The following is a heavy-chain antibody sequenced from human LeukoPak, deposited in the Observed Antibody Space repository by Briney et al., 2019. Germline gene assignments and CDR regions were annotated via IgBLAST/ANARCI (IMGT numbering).Heavy chain of an antibody. CDR3: ARLIVATNNWFDP. CDR2: IIPIFGTA. Sequence: GASVKVSFTASGGTFSSYAISWVRQAPGQGLEWMGGIIPIFGTANYAQKFQGRVTITADESTSTAYMELSSLRSEDTAVYYCARLIVATNNWFDPWGQGTLVTVSS. CDR1: GGTFSSYA. V-gene: IGHV1-69*01. J-gene: IGHJ5*02. D-gene: IGHD5-12*01.